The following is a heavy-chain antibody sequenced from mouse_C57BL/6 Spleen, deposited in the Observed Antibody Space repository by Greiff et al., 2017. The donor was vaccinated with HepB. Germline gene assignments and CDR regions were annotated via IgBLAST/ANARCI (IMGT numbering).Heavy chain of an antibody. J-gene: IGHJ2*01. D-gene: IGHD1-1*01. Sequence: EVQLQQSGPELVKPGASVKISCKASGYTFTDYYMNWVKQSHGKSLEWIGDINPNNGGTSYNQKFKGKATLTVDKSSSTAYMELRSLTSEDSAVDYCARGHTVVAPDYWGQGTTLTVSS. V-gene: IGHV1-26*01. CDR1: GYTFTDYY. CDR3: ARGHTVVAPDY. CDR2: INPNNGGT.